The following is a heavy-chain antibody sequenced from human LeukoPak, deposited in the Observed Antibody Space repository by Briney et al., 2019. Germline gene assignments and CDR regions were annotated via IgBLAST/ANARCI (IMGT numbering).Heavy chain of an antibody. CDR3: ARQPRGKAAAGTSAFDI. V-gene: IGHV5-51*01. CDR1: GYSFTSYW. CDR2: IYPGDSDT. J-gene: IGHJ3*02. Sequence: GESLKISCKGSGYSFTSYWIGWVRQMPGKGLEWMGIIYPGDSDTRYSPSFQGQVTISADKSISTAYLQWSSLKASDTAMYYCARQPRGKAAAGTSAFDIWGQGTMVTVSS. D-gene: IGHD6-13*01.